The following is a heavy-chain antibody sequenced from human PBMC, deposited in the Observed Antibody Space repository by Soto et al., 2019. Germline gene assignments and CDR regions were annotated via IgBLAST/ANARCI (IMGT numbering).Heavy chain of an antibody. CDR2: IYPGDSDT. Sequence: VESLKISCKGSGYIFRSYWICCGLQMPGKGLEWMGIIYPGDSDTRYSPSFQGQVTISADKSISTAYLQWSSLKASDTAMYYCATSPGTITMLFWGQGTMVTVSS. V-gene: IGHV5-51*01. D-gene: IGHD3-10*01. J-gene: IGHJ3*01. CDR1: GYIFRSYW. CDR3: ATSPGTITMLF.